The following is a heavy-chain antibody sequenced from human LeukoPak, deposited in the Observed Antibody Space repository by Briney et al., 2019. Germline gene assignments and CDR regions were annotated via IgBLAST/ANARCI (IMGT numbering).Heavy chain of an antibody. CDR1: GFTFSSYG. J-gene: IGHJ4*02. CDR3: ASNSPSGSFFDY. V-gene: IGHV3-33*01. D-gene: IGHD3-10*01. Sequence: GGSLRLSCAASGFTFSSYGMHWVRQAPGKGLEWVAVIWYDGSNKYYADSVKGRFTISRDNSKNTLYLQMNSLRAEDTAVYYCASNSPSGSFFDYWGQGTLVTVSS. CDR2: IWYDGSNK.